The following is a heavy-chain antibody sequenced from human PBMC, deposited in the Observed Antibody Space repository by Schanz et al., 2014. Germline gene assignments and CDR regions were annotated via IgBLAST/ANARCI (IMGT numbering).Heavy chain of an antibody. CDR2: IISILGIP. D-gene: IGHD2-8*02. V-gene: IGHV1-69*02. Sequence: QVQLVQSGAEVKKPGSSVKVSCKASGGTFSSYTISWVRQAPGQGLEWMGRIISILGIPNYAQKFQGRVTFTADKSTSTAYMELSSLKSEDTAVYYCATMWGYCTATACQILEVLDVWGQGTLVTGSS. CDR3: ATMWGYCTATACQILEVLDV. CDR1: GGTFSSYT. J-gene: IGHJ4*02.